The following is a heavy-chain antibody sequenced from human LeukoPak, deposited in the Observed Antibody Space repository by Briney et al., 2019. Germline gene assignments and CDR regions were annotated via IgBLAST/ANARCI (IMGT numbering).Heavy chain of an antibody. D-gene: IGHD1-1*01. Sequence: ASVKVSCKASGYTFTGYYMHWVRQAPGQGLEWMGWINPNSGGTNYAQKFQGWVTMTRDTSISTAYMELSRLRSDDTAVYYCARGAATGTTWPPTAAFLNPNFDYWGQGTLVTVSS. V-gene: IGHV1-2*04. CDR3: ARGAATGTTWPPTAAFLNPNFDY. J-gene: IGHJ4*02. CDR2: INPNSGGT. CDR1: GYTFTGYY.